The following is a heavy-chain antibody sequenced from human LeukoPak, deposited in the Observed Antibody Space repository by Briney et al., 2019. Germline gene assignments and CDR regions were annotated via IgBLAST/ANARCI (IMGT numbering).Heavy chain of an antibody. D-gene: IGHD5-24*01. Sequence: PGGSLRLSCAASGFTFSSYGMHWVRQAPGKGLEWVAVISYDGSNKYYADSVKGRFTISRDNSKNTLYLQMNSLRAEDTAVYYCAKGWMATITLFDYWGQGTLVTVSS. V-gene: IGHV3-30*18. J-gene: IGHJ4*02. CDR1: GFTFSSYG. CDR3: AKGWMATITLFDY. CDR2: ISYDGSNK.